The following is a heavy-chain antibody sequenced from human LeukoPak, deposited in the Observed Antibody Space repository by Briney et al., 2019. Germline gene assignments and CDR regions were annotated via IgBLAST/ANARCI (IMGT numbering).Heavy chain of an antibody. D-gene: IGHD6-13*01. Sequence: PGGSLRLSCAASGFTFSNYWMSWVRQAPGKGLEWVANIKQDGSETYYADSLKGRFTISRDNARNSLYLQMNSLKAEDTAVYYCARDYKQLVSYYFDYWGQGTLVTVSP. V-gene: IGHV3-7*01. CDR2: IKQDGSET. CDR1: GFTFSNYW. CDR3: ARDYKQLVSYYFDY. J-gene: IGHJ4*02.